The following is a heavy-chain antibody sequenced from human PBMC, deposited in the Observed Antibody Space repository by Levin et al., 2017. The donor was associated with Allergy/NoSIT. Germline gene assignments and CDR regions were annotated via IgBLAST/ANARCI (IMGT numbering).Heavy chain of an antibody. CDR2: IYGGGGRNT. D-gene: IGHD1-14*01. Sequence: SCVASGFTFGEYPISWVRQAPGVGLEWVAGIYGGGGRNTFYADSVRGRFVISRDNSKNTVYLQMNSLRTEDTAVYYCAKERTPDGVWPFDFWGQGPPVMVSS. J-gene: IGHJ4*02. V-gene: IGHV3-23*01. CDR1: GFTFGEYP. CDR3: AKERTPDGVWPFDF.